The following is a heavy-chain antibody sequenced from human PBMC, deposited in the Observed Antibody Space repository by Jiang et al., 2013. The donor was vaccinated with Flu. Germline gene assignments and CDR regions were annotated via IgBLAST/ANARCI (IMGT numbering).Heavy chain of an antibody. V-gene: IGHV4-39*01. Sequence: GSGLVKPSETLSLTCTVSGGSINSSSYYWGWIRQPPGKGLEWIGTIYYSGSTYYNPSLKSRVTISVDTSNNQFSLRLSSVTAADTTIYYCARHSRVGAGYYYYNGMDVWGQGTTVTVSS. CDR1: GGSINSSSYY. CDR3: ARHSRVGAGYYYYNGMDV. D-gene: IGHD1-26*01. J-gene: IGHJ6*02. CDR2: IYYSGST.